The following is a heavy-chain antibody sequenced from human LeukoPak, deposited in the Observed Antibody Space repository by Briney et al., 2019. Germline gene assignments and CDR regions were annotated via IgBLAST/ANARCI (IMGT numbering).Heavy chain of an antibody. Sequence: SETLSLTCAVSGGSISSGGYSWSWIRQPPGKGLEWIGYIYHSGSTYYNPSLKSRVTISVDRSKNQFSLKLSSVTAADTAVYYCARRTVTPNWFDPWGQGTLVTVSS. J-gene: IGHJ5*02. CDR1: GGSISSGGYS. V-gene: IGHV4-30-2*01. CDR3: ARRTVTPNWFDP. D-gene: IGHD4-11*01. CDR2: IYHSGST.